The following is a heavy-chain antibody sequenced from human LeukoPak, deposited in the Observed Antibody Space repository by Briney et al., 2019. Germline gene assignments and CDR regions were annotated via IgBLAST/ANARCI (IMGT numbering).Heavy chain of an antibody. V-gene: IGHV1-69*13. CDR2: IIPIFGTA. CDR1: GGTFSSYA. CDR3: AREITSMGYSYIDY. J-gene: IGHJ4*02. Sequence: SVKVSCKASGGTFSSYAISWVRQAPGQGLEWMGGIIPIFGTANYAQKFQGRVTITADESTSTAYMELSSLRSEDTAVYYCAREITSMGYSYIDYWGQGTLVTVSS. D-gene: IGHD5-18*01.